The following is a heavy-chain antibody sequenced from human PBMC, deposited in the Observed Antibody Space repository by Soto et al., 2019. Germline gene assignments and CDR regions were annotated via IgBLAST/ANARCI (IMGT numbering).Heavy chain of an antibody. CDR2: IHHSGST. CDR1: GASISSEQY. J-gene: IGHJ4*02. CDR3: ARSFGWYAIDQ. Sequence: QMQLQESGPGLVKASETLSLTCAVSGASISSEQYWTWVRQPPGKGLEWIGDIHHSGSTNNNPSLGIRLIMSVDTSKNQFSLNLNSVTAADTAVYYCARSFGWYAIDQWGQGTLVTVSS. D-gene: IGHD6-19*01. V-gene: IGHV4-4*02.